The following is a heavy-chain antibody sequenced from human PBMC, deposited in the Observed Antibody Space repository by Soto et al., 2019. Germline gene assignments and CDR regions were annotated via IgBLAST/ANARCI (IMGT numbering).Heavy chain of an antibody. V-gene: IGHV3-30*03. Sequence: PGGSLRLSCAASGFSFSSYGMHWVRQAPGKGLEWVAMISYDGTDEYYADSVKGRFTISRDNSKNALYLQMNSLRAEDTAVYYCARDQLGNWNPFDYWGQGTLVTVSS. J-gene: IGHJ4*02. CDR1: GFSFSSYG. D-gene: IGHD1-1*01. CDR2: ISYDGTDE. CDR3: ARDQLGNWNPFDY.